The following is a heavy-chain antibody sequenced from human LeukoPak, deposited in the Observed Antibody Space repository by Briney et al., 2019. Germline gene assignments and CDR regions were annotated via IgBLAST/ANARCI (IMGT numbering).Heavy chain of an antibody. J-gene: IGHJ3*01. D-gene: IGHD6-19*01. CDR1: GYTFTTFG. Sequence: ASVKVSCKASGYTFTTFGISWVRQAPGQGLEWMGWISAYHGKTNFAQRFQGRLTLTTEASTSTAYMELRSLRSDDTAIYYCARDSPFLVPGTGDAFDVWGQGTMVSVSS. CDR3: ARDSPFLVPGTGDAFDV. V-gene: IGHV1-18*01. CDR2: ISAYHGKT.